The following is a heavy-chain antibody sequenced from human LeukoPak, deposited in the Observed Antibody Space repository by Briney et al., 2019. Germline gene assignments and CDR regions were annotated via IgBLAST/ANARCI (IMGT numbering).Heavy chain of an antibody. V-gene: IGHV3-23*01. Sequence: GGSLRLSCAASGFTFSSYAMSWVRQAPGKGLEWVSGISVNGGSTYYAASVKGRFSISRDNSKNTLYLQMNSLRAEDTAVYYCAKVVVVPAATSKTYYFDSWGQGTLVTVSS. CDR1: GFTFSSYA. CDR3: AKVVVVPAATSKTYYFDS. D-gene: IGHD2-2*01. J-gene: IGHJ4*02. CDR2: ISVNGGST.